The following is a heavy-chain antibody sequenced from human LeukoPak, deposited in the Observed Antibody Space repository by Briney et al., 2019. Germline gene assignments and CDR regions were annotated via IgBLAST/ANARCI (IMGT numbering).Heavy chain of an antibody. J-gene: IGHJ6*03. V-gene: IGHV3-11*01. CDR2: ISSSGSTI. D-gene: IGHD6-6*01. CDR3: ARDLGGSSSPYYYYYMDV. CDR1: GFTFSDYY. Sequence: GGSLRLSCAASGFTFSDYYMSWIRQAPGKGLEWVSYISSSGSTIYYADSVKGRFTISRDNAKNSLYLQMNSLRAEDTAVYYCARDLGGSSSPYYYYYMDVWGKGTTVTVSS.